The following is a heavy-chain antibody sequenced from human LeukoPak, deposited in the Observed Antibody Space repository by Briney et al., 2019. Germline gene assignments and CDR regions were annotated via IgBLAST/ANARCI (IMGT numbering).Heavy chain of an antibody. CDR3: TTDNYYDSSGYYY. CDR1: GYTFTGYY. Sequence: ASVKVSCKASGYTFTGYYMHWVRQAPGQGLEWMGWINPNSGGTNYAQKFQGRVTMTRDTSISTAHMELSRLRSDDTAVYYCTTDNYYDSSGYYYWGQGTLVTVSS. V-gene: IGHV1-2*02. J-gene: IGHJ4*02. CDR2: INPNSGGT. D-gene: IGHD3-22*01.